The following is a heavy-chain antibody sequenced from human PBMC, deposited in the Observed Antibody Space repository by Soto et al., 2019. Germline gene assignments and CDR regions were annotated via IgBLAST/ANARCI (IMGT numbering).Heavy chain of an antibody. Sequence: LRPSCAASGFSVSTYYVTWVRQAPGKGLEWVSITHSDGTTYYSNSVKGRFTTSRDSSKNTLYLQMISLRAEDTAIYYCARTRHGAFDIWGQGTMVTVSS. CDR1: GFSVSTYY. J-gene: IGHJ3*02. V-gene: IGHV3-53*01. CDR3: ARTRHGAFDI. CDR2: THSDGTT.